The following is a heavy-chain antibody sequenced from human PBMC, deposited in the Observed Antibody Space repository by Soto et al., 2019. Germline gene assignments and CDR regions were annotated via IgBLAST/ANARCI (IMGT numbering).Heavy chain of an antibody. D-gene: IGHD3-16*01. Sequence: SETLSLTCTISGDSFGDYYWSWVRQSPGKGLEWIGYVYRTGSAVYNPALESRVTISVDTSRNQFSLRVTSMSAADTAVYYCARDGAAMRDPHSADVWGQGTTVTVSS. V-gene: IGHV4-59*01. CDR1: GDSFGDYY. J-gene: IGHJ6*02. CDR2: VYRTGSA. CDR3: ARDGAAMRDPHSADV.